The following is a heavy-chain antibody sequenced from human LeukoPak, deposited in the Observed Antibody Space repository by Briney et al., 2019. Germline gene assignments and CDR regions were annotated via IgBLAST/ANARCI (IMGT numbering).Heavy chain of an antibody. D-gene: IGHD5-24*01. CDR2: IKQDGSKK. CDR3: TRVGYIDEGIDY. V-gene: IGHV3-7*04. CDR1: GSPFSSYW. J-gene: IGHJ4*02. Sequence: GGSLRHSCVASGSPFSSYWMTWVRQAPGKGLEWVANIKQDGSKKSYVDSVKGRFTISRDNAKNSLYLQMNSLRAEDTAIYYCTRVGYIDEGIDYWGQGTLVTVSS.